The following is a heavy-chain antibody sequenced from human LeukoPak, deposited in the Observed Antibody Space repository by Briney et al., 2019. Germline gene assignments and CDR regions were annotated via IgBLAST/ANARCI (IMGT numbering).Heavy chain of an antibody. Sequence: GASVKVSCKTSGYTFIDDYIHWVRQAPGQGLEFMGWINPDSGFTNYAQKFKGRVTMTRDTSISTAYLGVRTLRSDDTAVYYCAPTSEAYTSNWNVWGQGTLVTVSS. J-gene: IGHJ4*02. V-gene: IGHV1-2*02. CDR1: GYTFIDDY. CDR2: INPDSGFT. D-gene: IGHD1-20*01. CDR3: APTSEAYTSNWNV.